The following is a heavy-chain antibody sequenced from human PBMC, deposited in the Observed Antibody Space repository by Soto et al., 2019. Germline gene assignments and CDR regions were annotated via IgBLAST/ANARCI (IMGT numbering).Heavy chain of an antibody. CDR1: GFTFNSYW. V-gene: IGHV3-7*01. J-gene: IGHJ6*02. CDR2: IKQDGGEK. D-gene: IGHD3-10*01. Sequence: GGSLRLSCAASGFTFNSYWMSWVRQTPGKGLEWVANIKQDGGEKHYVDPVKGRFTISRDNSKNTLYLQMNSLRAEDTAVYYCARDLRLIHNYGMDVWGQGTTVTVSS. CDR3: ARDLRLIHNYGMDV.